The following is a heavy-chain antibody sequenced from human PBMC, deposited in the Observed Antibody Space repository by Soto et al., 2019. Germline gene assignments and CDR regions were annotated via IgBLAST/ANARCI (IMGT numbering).Heavy chain of an antibody. CDR2: INAGNGNT. Sequence: GASVKVACKASGYAFTTYGMHWVRQAPGQGLEWMAWINAGNGNTRYSPKFQGRVTISRDTSASTAYMELRSLRSEDTAVYYCARGKGMEQNYYHLGIEVWG. D-gene: IGHD3-3*02. V-gene: IGHV1-3*01. J-gene: IGHJ6*03. CDR1: GYAFTTYG. CDR3: ARGKGMEQNYYHLGIEV.